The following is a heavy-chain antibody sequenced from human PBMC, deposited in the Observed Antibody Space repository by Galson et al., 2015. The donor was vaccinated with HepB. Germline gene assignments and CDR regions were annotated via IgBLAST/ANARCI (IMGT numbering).Heavy chain of an antibody. V-gene: IGHV3-13*01. D-gene: IGHD1-26*01. CDR1: GFTFSSYD. Sequence: SLRLSCAASGFTFSSYDMHWVRQATGKGLEWVSAIGTAGDTYYPGSVKGRFTISRENAKNSLYLQMNNLRAGDTAVYYCARVGGIVGANDAFDIWGQGTMVTVSS. J-gene: IGHJ3*02. CDR2: IGTAGDT. CDR3: ARVGGIVGANDAFDI.